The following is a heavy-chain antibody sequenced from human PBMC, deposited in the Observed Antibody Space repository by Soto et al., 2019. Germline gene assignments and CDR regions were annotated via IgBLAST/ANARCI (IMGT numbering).Heavy chain of an antibody. D-gene: IGHD2-21*01. CDR3: ARAPILVGETTYENLFDY. CDR1: GGTFSNFV. V-gene: IGHV1-69*13. CDR2: NIPIFGTA. Sequence: SVKVSCKASGGTFSNFVISWVRQAPGQGLEWMGGNIPIFGTANYAQKFQGRVTIIADESTGTTYMELTSLRSEDTAVYYCARAPILVGETTYENLFDYWGQGSLVTGSS. J-gene: IGHJ4*02.